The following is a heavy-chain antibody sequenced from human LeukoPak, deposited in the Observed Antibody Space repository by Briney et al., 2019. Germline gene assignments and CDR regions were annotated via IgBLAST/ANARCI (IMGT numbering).Heavy chain of an antibody. CDR3: ARGSRGSGGSCYRN. CDR1: GGSISSYY. V-gene: IGHV4-34*01. D-gene: IGHD2-15*01. CDR2: INHSGST. Sequence: PSETLSLTCTVSGGSISSYYWSWIRQPPGKGLEWIGEINHSGSTNYNPSLKSRVTISVDTSKNQFSLKLSSVTAADTAVYYCARGSRGSGGSCYRNWGQGTLVTVSS. J-gene: IGHJ4*02.